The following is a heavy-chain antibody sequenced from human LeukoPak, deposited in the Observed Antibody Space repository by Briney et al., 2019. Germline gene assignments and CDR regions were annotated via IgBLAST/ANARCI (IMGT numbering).Heavy chain of an antibody. CDR2: ISSSGSTI. J-gene: IGHJ6*04. V-gene: IGHV3-48*04. D-gene: IGHD3-10*02. Sequence: GGSLRLSCAASGFTFSIYSMNCVRDAPGEGLEWVSYISSSGSTIYYADSVKGRFTISRDNAKNSLYLQMNSLRAEDTAVYYCAELGITMIGGVWGKGTTVTISS. CDR3: AELGITMIGGV. CDR1: GFTFSIYS.